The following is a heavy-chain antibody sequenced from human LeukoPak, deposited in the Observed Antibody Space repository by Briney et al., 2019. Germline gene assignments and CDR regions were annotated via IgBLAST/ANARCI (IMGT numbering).Heavy chain of an antibody. Sequence: PSETLSLTCTVSGGSISSSSYHWGWIRLPPGKGLEWIGSIYYSGSTYYNPSLKSRVTISVDTSKDQFSLKLTSVTAADTAVYYCARRVMVRGVYFDYWRQGTLVTVSS. CDR2: IYYSGST. CDR3: ARRVMVRGVYFDY. J-gene: IGHJ4*02. V-gene: IGHV4-39*01. CDR1: GGSISSSSYH. D-gene: IGHD3-10*01.